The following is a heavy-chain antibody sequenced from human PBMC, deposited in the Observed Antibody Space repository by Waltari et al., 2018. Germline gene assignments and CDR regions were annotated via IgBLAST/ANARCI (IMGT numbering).Heavy chain of an antibody. J-gene: IGHJ4*02. CDR2: INTNTGNP. V-gene: IGHV7-4-1*02. Sequence: QVQLVQSGYELKTPGASVKVSCMASGYTFTSYDLNWVRQAPGQGLAWMGWINTNTGNPTYAQGFTGRFVFSLDTSVSTAYLQISSLKAEDTAVYYCARELRDNAADYWGQGTLVTVSS. D-gene: IGHD4-17*01. CDR3: ARELRDNAADY. CDR1: GYTFTSYD.